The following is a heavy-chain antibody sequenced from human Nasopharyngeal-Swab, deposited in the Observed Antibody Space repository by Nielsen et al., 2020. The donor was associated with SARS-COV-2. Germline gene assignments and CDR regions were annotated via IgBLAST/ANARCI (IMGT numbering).Heavy chain of an antibody. CDR1: GGSISSYY. J-gene: IGHJ4*02. CDR2: IYYSGST. V-gene: IGHV4-59*01. Sequence: SETLSLTCTVSGGSISSYYWSWIRQPPGKGPEWIGYIYYSGSTNYNPSLKSRVTISVDTSKNQFSLKLSSVTAADTAVYYCARGDLTYYDFWSGFDYWGQGTLVTVSS. D-gene: IGHD3-3*01. CDR3: ARGDLTYYDFWSGFDY.